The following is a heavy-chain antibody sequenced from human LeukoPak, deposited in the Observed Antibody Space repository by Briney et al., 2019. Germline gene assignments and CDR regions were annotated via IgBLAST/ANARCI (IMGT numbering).Heavy chain of an antibody. J-gene: IGHJ5*02. CDR1: GGSFRTYP. D-gene: IGHD3-10*01. Sequence: ASVKVSCKASGGSFRTYPISWVRQAPGQGLEWMGGLTQFFWRTNYTQKFQGRLTITTDASSSTAYMELSDLRSDDTAVYYCATSESGRSWDWFAPWGQGTLVTVSS. CDR2: LTQFFWRT. CDR3: ATSESGRSWDWFAP. V-gene: IGHV1-69*05.